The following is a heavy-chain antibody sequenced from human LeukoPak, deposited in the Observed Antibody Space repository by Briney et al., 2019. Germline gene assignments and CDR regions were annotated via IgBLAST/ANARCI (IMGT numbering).Heavy chain of an antibody. D-gene: IGHD3-22*01. J-gene: IGHJ4*02. CDR2: IKPDGIEK. Sequence: PGGSLRLSCAASGFTFSTYWMSWVRQAPGKGLEWVANIKPDGIEKYYVESVKGRFTISRDNAKNSLYLQMNSLRAEDTAVYYCARGPSGGGLLLPFDYWGQGTLVTVSS. V-gene: IGHV3-7*01. CDR3: ARGPSGGGLLLPFDY. CDR1: GFTFSTYW.